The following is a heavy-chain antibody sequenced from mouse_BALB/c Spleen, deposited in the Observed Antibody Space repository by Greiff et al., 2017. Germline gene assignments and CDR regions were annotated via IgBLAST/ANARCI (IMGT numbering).Heavy chain of an antibody. Sequence: EVQLQHSGAELVKPGASVKLSCTASGFNIKDTYMHWVKQRPEQGLEWIGRIDPANGNTKYDPKFQGKATITADTSSNTAYLQLSSLTSEDTAVYYCARPQLGVYYFDYWGQGTTLTVSS. D-gene: IGHD4-1*02. J-gene: IGHJ2*01. CDR2: IDPANGNT. V-gene: IGHV14-3*02. CDR3: ARPQLGVYYFDY. CDR1: GFNIKDTY.